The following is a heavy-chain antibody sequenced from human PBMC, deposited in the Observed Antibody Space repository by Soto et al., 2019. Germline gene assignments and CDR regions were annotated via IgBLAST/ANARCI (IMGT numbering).Heavy chain of an antibody. CDR3: ARDLTPEILPYYYDANDI. Sequence: EVQLVESGGGLVQPGGSLRLSCAASGFSISNYWMTWVRQAPGKGLEWVANIKEDGNEEYYVDSVKGRFTISRDNAKNSLYMQMNSLRAEDTAVYDCARDLTPEILPYYYDANDIWGQGTLVTVSS. D-gene: IGHD3-22*01. CDR1: GFSISNYW. CDR2: IKEDGNEE. J-gene: IGHJ3*02. V-gene: IGHV3-7*01.